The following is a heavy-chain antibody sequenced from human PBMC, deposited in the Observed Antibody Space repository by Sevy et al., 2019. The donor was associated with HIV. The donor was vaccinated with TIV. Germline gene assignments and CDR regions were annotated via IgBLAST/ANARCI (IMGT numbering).Heavy chain of an antibody. V-gene: IGHV3-21*01. CDR2: ISSGSSYV. D-gene: IGHD3-22*01. CDR3: ASPLHYYDSPSAY. Sequence: GGSLRLACAASGFTFSYYNMNWVRQAPGKGLEWVSSISSGSSYVCHADSVKGRFTISRDNAKNSLYLQMNSLRTEDTAVYYCASPLHYYDSPSAYWGQGTQVTVSS. J-gene: IGHJ4*02. CDR1: GFTFSYYN.